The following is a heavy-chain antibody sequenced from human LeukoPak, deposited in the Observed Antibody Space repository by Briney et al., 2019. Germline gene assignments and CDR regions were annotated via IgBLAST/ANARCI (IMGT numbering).Heavy chain of an antibody. Sequence: ASVKVSCKVSGYTLTELSMHWVRQAPGKGLEWMGGFDPEDGETIYAQKFQGRVTMTRNTSISTAYMELSSLRSEDTAVYYCARGYTVTTIELNYWGQGTLVTVSS. J-gene: IGHJ4*02. CDR1: GYTLTELS. CDR3: ARGYTVTTIELNY. D-gene: IGHD4-11*01. CDR2: FDPEDGET. V-gene: IGHV1-24*01.